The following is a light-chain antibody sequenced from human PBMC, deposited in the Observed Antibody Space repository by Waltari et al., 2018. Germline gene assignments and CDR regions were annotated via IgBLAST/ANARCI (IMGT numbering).Light chain of an antibody. Sequence: DIVMTQSPDSLAVSLCERVTINCKSNQSLLYNSTDKNYLAWYQQKPGQPPKLLFCWSSTRHSGFPDRFSGSGSATDFTLTISSLQAEYVAFYYCQQYYSRRTFGQGTRVEIK. V-gene: IGKV4-1*01. J-gene: IGKJ1*01. CDR2: WSS. CDR3: QQYYSRRT. CDR1: QSLLYNSTDKNY.